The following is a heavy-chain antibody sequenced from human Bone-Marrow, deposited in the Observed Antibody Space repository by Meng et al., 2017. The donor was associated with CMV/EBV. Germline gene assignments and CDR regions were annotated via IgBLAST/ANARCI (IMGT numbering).Heavy chain of an antibody. V-gene: IGHV1-69*06. D-gene: IGHD3-22*01. J-gene: IGHJ4*02. CDR1: GSTFSSYA. CDR2: IIPIFSAA. Sequence: KSSGSTFSSYAISWVRQAPGQGLEWMGGIIPIFSAANYAQKFQGRVTITADKSTSTAYMELSSLRSEDTAVYYCARSYYYDSSGYQVWGQGTLVTVSS. CDR3: ARSYYYDSSGYQV.